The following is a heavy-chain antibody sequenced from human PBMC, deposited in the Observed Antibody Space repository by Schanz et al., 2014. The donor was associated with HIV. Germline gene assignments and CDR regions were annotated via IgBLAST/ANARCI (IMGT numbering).Heavy chain of an antibody. CDR1: GFTVSSIY. J-gene: IGHJ4*02. CDR2: ISGSGGNT. CDR3: AKGRYMGATLVQFDY. D-gene: IGHD1-26*01. Sequence: EVQLVETGGRLIQPGGSLRLSCAASGFTVSSIYMSWVRQAPGRGLEWVSAISGSGGNTYYADSVKGRFTISRDNSKNTLYLQMKSLRAEDTAVYYCAKGRYMGATLVQFDYWGQGTLVTVPS. V-gene: IGHV3-53*02.